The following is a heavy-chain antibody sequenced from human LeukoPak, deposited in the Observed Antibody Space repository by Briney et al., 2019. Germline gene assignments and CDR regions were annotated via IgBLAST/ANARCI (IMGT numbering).Heavy chain of an antibody. J-gene: IGHJ5*02. Sequence: SETLSLTCAVSGGSISSGGYSWSWIRQPPGKGLEWIGYIYHSGSTYSNPSLKSRVTISVDRSKNQFSLKLSSVTAADTAVYYCARGVTPPYDWFDPWGQGTLVTVSS. V-gene: IGHV4-30-2*01. CDR2: IYHSGST. CDR3: ARGVTPPYDWFDP. CDR1: GGSISSGGYS. D-gene: IGHD2-21*02.